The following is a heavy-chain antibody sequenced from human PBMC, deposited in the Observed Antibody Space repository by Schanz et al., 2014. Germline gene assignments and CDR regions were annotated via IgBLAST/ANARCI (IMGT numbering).Heavy chain of an antibody. CDR1: GITFSSHS. J-gene: IGHJ4*02. CDR3: ARDRRNADLDY. D-gene: IGHD1-1*01. V-gene: IGHV3-48*01. Sequence: DVHLLESGGGLVQPGGSLRLSCAASGITFSSHSFNWVRQAPGKGLEWISYITYNGGTIYYADSVKGRFTISRDNAKNSLYLEMNSLRAEDTALYYCARDRRNADLDYWGQGTLVTGSS. CDR2: ITYNGGTI.